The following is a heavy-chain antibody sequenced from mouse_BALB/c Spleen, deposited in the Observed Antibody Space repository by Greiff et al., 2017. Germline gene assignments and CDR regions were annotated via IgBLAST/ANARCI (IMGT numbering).Heavy chain of an antibody. V-gene: IGHV3-2*02. J-gene: IGHJ2*01. Sequence: DVKLQESGPGLVKPSQSLSLTCTVTGYSITSDYAWNWIRQFPGNKLEWMGYISYSGSTSYNPSLKSRISITRDTSKNQFFLQLNSVTTEDTATYYCARDTAHYFDDWGQGTTLTVSS. CDR3: ARDTAHYFDD. D-gene: IGHD1-2*01. CDR1: GYSITSDYA. CDR2: ISYSGST.